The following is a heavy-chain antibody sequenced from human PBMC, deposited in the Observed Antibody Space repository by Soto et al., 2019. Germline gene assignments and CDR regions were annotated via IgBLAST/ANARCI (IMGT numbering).Heavy chain of an antibody. CDR1: GYTFTSYA. V-gene: IGHV1-3*01. D-gene: IGHD1-20*01. CDR3: ARGLYNPSDY. J-gene: IGHJ4*02. CDR2: INAGNGNT. Sequence: QVQLVQSGAEVKKPGASVKVSCKASGYTFTSYAIHWVRQAPGQRLEWMGWINAGNGNTKYSQKFQGRVTITRDTAASKAYMELSSLRSEDTAVYYCARGLYNPSDYWGQGTLVTVSS.